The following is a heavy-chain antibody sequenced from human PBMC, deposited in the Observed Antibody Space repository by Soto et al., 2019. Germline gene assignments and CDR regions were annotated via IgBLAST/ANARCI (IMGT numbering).Heavy chain of an antibody. CDR2: INAGNGNT. CDR1: GYTFTSYA. D-gene: IGHD3-3*01. Sequence: ASVKVSCKASGYTFTSYAIHWVRQAPGQRLEWMGWINAGNGNTKYSQKFQGRVTITRDTSASTAYMELSSLRSEDTAVYDCARSDFWSGSKYYYYGMDVWGQGTTVTVSS. J-gene: IGHJ6*02. V-gene: IGHV1-3*01. CDR3: ARSDFWSGSKYYYYGMDV.